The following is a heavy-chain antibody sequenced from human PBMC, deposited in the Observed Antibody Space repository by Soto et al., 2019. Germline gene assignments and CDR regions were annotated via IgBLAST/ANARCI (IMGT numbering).Heavy chain of an antibody. CDR3: AKTPAAYYSGSYYSHYYYGMDV. D-gene: IGHD1-26*01. J-gene: IGHJ6*02. CDR2: ISYDGSNK. V-gene: IGHV3-30*18. CDR1: GFTFSSYG. Sequence: PGGSLRLSCAASGFTFSSYGMHWVRQAPGKGLEWVAVISYDGSNKYYADSVKGRFTISRDNSKNTLYLQMNSLRAEDTAVYYCAKTPAAYYSGSYYSHYYYGMDVWGQGTTVTVSS.